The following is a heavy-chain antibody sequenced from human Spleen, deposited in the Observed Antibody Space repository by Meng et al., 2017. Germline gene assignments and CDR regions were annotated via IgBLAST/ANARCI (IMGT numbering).Heavy chain of an antibody. CDR1: GFTVSSNY. CDR3: ARDPSPYYDSSGYYSFGY. J-gene: IGHJ4*02. V-gene: IGHV3-53*01. D-gene: IGHD3-22*01. Sequence: GESLKISCAASGFTVSSNYMSWVRQAPGKGLEWVSVIYSGGSTYYADSVKGRFTISRHNSKNTLYLQMNSLRAEDTAVYYCARDPSPYYDSSGYYSFGYWGQGTLVTVSS. CDR2: IYSGGST.